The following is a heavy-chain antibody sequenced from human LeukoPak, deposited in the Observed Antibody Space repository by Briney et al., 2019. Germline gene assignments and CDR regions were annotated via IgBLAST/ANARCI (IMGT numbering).Heavy chain of an antibody. J-gene: IGHJ5*02. D-gene: IGHD6-13*01. V-gene: IGHV1-2*02. CDR2: IHPNSGGT. CDR3: ARRFRIAAVGALDP. CDR1: GYTFTGYY. Sequence: ASVKVSCKASGYTFTGYYMHWVRQAPGQGLEWMGWIHPNSGGTNYAQKFQGRVTMTRDTSISTAYMELSRLRSDDTAVYYCARRFRIAAVGALDPWGQGTLVTVSS.